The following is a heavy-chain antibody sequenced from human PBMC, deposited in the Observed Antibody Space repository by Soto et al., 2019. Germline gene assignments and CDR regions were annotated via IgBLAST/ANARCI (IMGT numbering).Heavy chain of an antibody. D-gene: IGHD2-2*01. V-gene: IGHV3-30*18. CDR2: ISYDGSNK. CDR3: AKDPGVVVVPPASSSSEY. Sequence: QVQLVESGGGVVQPGRSLRLSCAASGFTFSSYGMHWVRQAPGKGLEWVAVISYDGSNKYYADSVKGRFTISRDNSKNTLYLQMNSPRAEDTAVYYCAKDPGVVVVPPASSSSEYWGQGTLVTVSS. J-gene: IGHJ4*02. CDR1: GFTFSSYG.